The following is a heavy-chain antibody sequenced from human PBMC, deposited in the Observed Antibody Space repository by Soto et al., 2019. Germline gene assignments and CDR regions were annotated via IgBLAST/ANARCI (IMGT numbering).Heavy chain of an antibody. CDR2: IYYSGST. J-gene: IGHJ4*02. CDR3: ARRYGSFFDY. Sequence: SEPLSLTCTVSGGSIRSYYWSWIRQPPGKGLEWIGYIYYSGSTNYNPSLKSRVTISVDTSKNQFSLKLSSVTAADTAVNYCARRYGSFFDYWGQGTLVPVSS. D-gene: IGHD5-18*01. V-gene: IGHV4-59*08. CDR1: GGSIRSYY.